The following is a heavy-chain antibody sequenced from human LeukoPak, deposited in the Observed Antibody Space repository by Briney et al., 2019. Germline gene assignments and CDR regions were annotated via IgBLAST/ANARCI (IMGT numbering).Heavy chain of an antibody. CDR3: ASNYDSSGYYYLWNY. J-gene: IGHJ4*02. Sequence: PGGSLRLSCAASGFTFSSYEMNWVRQAPGKGLEWVSYISSSGSTIYYADSVKGRFTISRDNAKNSLYLQMNSLRAEDTAVYYCASNYDSSGYYYLWNYWGQGTLVTVSS. D-gene: IGHD3-22*01. CDR1: GFTFSSYE. CDR2: ISSSGSTI. V-gene: IGHV3-48*03.